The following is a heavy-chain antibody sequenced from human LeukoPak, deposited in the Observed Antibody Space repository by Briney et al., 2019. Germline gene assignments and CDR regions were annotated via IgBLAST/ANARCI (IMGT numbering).Heavy chain of an antibody. J-gene: IGHJ4*02. Sequence: ASVKFSCKPFGYTFTSYGISWVRQAPGQGLDWMGWISAYNGNTNYAQKLQGTVTMTTATSTSKAYMELRSLRSDDTAVYYCARGVGHGDYFDYWGQGTLVTVSS. D-gene: IGHD4-17*01. CDR1: GYTFTSYG. CDR2: ISAYNGNT. CDR3: ARGVGHGDYFDY. V-gene: IGHV1-18*01.